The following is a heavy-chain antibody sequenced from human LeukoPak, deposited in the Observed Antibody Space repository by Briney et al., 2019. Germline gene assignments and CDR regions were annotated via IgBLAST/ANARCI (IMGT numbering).Heavy chain of an antibody. CDR1: GYSISSGHY. D-gene: IGHD6-13*01. CDR2: IYHSANA. CDR3: ARDLDSSSWYVGY. Sequence: SETLSLTCTVSGYSISSGHYWGWIRQPPGEGLEWIGSIYHSANAYSNPSLKSRVTISVDTSKNQFSLKLTSVTAADTAVYYCARDLDSSSWYVGYWGQGTLVTVSS. V-gene: IGHV4-38-2*02. J-gene: IGHJ4*02.